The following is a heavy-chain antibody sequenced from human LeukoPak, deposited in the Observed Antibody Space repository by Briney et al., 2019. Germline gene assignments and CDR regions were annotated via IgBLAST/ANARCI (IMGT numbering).Heavy chain of an antibody. V-gene: IGHV4-59*01. D-gene: IGHD3-22*01. Sequence: PSETLSLTCTVSGGSISSYYWSWIRQPPGKGLEWIGYIYYSGSTNYNPSLKSRVTISVDTSKNQFSLKLSSVTAADTAVYYCAREIVVVKSGSYYYYGMDVWGQGTTVTVSS. J-gene: IGHJ6*02. CDR1: GGSISSYY. CDR3: AREIVVVKSGSYYYYGMDV. CDR2: IYYSGST.